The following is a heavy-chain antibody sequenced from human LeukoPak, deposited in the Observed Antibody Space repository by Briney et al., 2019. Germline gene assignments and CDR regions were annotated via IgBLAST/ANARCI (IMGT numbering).Heavy chain of an antibody. D-gene: IGHD4-11*01. CDR3: AKAMTTVTPFDY. CDR1: GFIFSSSG. Sequence: PGGSLRLSCAVSGFIFSSSGMQWVRQAPGKGLEWVAFIRYDGSYNYYADSVKGRFTISRDSSKKTLYLQMNSLRVEDTAVYYCAKAMTTVTPFDYWGQGTLVTVSS. J-gene: IGHJ4*02. CDR2: IRYDGSYN. V-gene: IGHV3-30*02.